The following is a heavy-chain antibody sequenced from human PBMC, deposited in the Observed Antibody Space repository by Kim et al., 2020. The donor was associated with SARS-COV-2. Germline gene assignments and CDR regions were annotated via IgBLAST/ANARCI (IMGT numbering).Heavy chain of an antibody. CDR3: ARAGGGSYFSAFDI. D-gene: IGHD1-26*01. CDR2: ISYDGSNK. Sequence: GGSLRLSCAASGFTFSSYAMHWVRQAPGKGLEWVAVISYDGSNKYYADSVKGRFTISRDNSKNTLYLQMNSLRAEDTAVYYCARAGGGSYFSAFDIWGQG. J-gene: IGHJ3*02. CDR1: GFTFSSYA. V-gene: IGHV3-30*04.